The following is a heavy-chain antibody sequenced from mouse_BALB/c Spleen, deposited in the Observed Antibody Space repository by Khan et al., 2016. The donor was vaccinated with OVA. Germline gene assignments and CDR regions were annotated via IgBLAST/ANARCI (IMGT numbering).Heavy chain of an antibody. CDR3: ARGGSSGPAWFAY. CDR2: IRYDGNS. Sequence: EVQLQESGPGLVKPSQSLSLTCSVTGYSITSGYFWNWIRQFPGNKLEWMGYIRYDGNSNYNPSLKNRISITRDTSKNQFFLKLNSVTPEDTATXYCARGGSSGPAWFAYGGQGTLVTVSA. CDR1: GYSITSGYF. V-gene: IGHV3-6*02. J-gene: IGHJ3*01. D-gene: IGHD3-1*01.